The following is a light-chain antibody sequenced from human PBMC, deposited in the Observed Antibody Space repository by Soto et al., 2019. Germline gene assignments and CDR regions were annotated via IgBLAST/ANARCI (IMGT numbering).Light chain of an antibody. CDR2: GAS. CDR3: QQYDSSPRT. Sequence: EIVLTQSPGTLSLSPGERATLSCRRSQSVSSSYLAGYQQKPGQAPRLLIYGASSRATGIPDRFSGSGSGTDFTLTISRLEPEDFAVYYCQQYDSSPRTFGQGTKVDIK. J-gene: IGKJ1*01. V-gene: IGKV3-20*01. CDR1: QSVSSSY.